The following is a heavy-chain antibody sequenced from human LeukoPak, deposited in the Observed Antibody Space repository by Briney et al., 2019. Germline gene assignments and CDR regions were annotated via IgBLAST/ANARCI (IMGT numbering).Heavy chain of an antibody. J-gene: IGHJ4*02. Sequence: GGSLRLSCAASGFTFSSYSMNWVREAPGRGLEWVSSISSSSSYIYYADSVKGRFTISRDNAKNSLYLQMNSLRAEDTAVYYCAKDSTHYRVWDDYDSTGLTYWGQGTPVTVSS. V-gene: IGHV3-21*01. CDR2: ISSSSSYI. CDR3: AKDSTHYRVWDDYDSTGLTY. D-gene: IGHD3-22*01. CDR1: GFTFSSYS.